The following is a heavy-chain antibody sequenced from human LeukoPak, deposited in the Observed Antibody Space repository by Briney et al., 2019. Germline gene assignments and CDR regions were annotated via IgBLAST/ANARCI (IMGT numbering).Heavy chain of an antibody. CDR1: GFTFSSYA. J-gene: IGHJ4*02. D-gene: IGHD3-22*01. V-gene: IGHV3-23*01. CDR2: ISGSGGST. CDR3: AKDSPLRNMIVVSSLDY. Sequence: PGGSLRLSCAASGFTFSSYAMSWVRQAPGKGLEWVSAISGSGGSTYYADSVKGRFTISRDNSKNTLYLQMNSLRAEDTAVYYCAKDSPLRNMIVVSSLDYWGQGTLVTVSS.